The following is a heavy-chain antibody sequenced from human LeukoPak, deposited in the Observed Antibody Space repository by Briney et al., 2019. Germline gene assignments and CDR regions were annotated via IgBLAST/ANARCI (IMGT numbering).Heavy chain of an antibody. V-gene: IGHV1-8*01. CDR2: LNPNSGNT. CDR3: AGLGYCSGGSCAVSGSTEENAFDI. Sequence: ASVTVSCKASGYTFTSYDTNWVRQATGQGLEWMGWLNPNSGNTGYAQKFQGRVTMTRNTSISTAYMELSSLRSEDTAVYYCAGLGYCSGGSCAVSGSTEENAFDIWGQGTMVTVSS. D-gene: IGHD2-15*01. J-gene: IGHJ3*02. CDR1: GYTFTSYD.